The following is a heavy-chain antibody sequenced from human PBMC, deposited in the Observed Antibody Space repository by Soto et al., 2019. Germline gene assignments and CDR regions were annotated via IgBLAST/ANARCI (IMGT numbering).Heavy chain of an antibody. CDR1: GYTFTGYY. CDR3: ARAGVKDSSAIYGMDV. D-gene: IGHD3-22*01. CDR2: INPNSGGT. Sequence: ASVKVCCKASGYTFTGYYMHWVRQAPGQGLEWMGWINPNSGGTNYAQKFQGWVTMTRDTSISTAYMELSRLRSDDTAVYYCARAGVKDSSAIYGMDVWGQGTTVTGSS. V-gene: IGHV1-2*04. J-gene: IGHJ6*02.